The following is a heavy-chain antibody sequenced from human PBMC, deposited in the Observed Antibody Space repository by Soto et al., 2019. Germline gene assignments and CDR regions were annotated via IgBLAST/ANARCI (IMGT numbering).Heavy chain of an antibody. D-gene: IGHD6-19*01. V-gene: IGHV3-30-3*01. J-gene: IGHJ4*02. Sequence: GGSLRLSCAASGFTFSSYAMHWVRQAPGKGLEWVAVISYDGSNKYYADSVKGRFTISRDNSKNTLYLQMNSLRAEDTAVYYSARDPSGWYYFDYWGQGTLVTVSS. CDR1: GFTFSSYA. CDR2: ISYDGSNK. CDR3: ARDPSGWYYFDY.